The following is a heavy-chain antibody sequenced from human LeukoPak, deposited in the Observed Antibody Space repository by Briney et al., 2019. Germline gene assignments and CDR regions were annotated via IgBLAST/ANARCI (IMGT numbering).Heavy chain of an antibody. Sequence: KPSETLSLTCTVSGGSISSSSYYWGRIRQPPRKGMEWIGSIYYSGSTYYNPSLKSRVTISVDTSKNQFSLKLSSVTAADTAVYYCARDRTIAAAGTSRWFDPWGQGTLVTVSS. CDR2: IYYSGST. CDR3: ARDRTIAAAGTSRWFDP. CDR1: GGSISSSSYY. V-gene: IGHV4-39*07. J-gene: IGHJ5*02. D-gene: IGHD6-13*01.